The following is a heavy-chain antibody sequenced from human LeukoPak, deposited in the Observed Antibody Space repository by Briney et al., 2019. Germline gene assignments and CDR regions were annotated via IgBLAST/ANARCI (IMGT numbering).Heavy chain of an antibody. V-gene: IGHV3-48*01. CDR3: ASLTGYSSG. J-gene: IGHJ4*02. CDR1: GFTFSNAW. Sequence: PGGSLRLSCAASGFTFSNAWMNWVRQAPGKGLEWVSYISSSSSTIYYADSVKDRFTISRDNAKNSLYLQMNSLRAEDTAVYYCASLTGYSSGWGQGTLVTVSS. D-gene: IGHD6-19*01. CDR2: ISSSSSTI.